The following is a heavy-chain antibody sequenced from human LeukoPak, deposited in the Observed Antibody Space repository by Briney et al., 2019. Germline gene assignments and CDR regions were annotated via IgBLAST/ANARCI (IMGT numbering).Heavy chain of an antibody. J-gene: IGHJ4*02. Sequence: GESLQISCKCSGSSFTNNWIGWARQNPGKGLEWMGIIYPGDSGTRYTPSVQGHESISADKSISTGYLQWSSLKASESTMYCCATCSGGWCEGPPCWGQGTLITAS. CDR2: IYPGDSGT. CDR1: GSSFTNNW. V-gene: IGHV5-51*01. D-gene: IGHD2-15*01. CDR3: ATCSGGWCEGPPC.